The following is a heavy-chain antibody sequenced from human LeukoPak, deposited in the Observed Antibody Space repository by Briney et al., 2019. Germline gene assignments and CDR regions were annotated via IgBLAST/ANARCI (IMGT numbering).Heavy chain of an antibody. CDR3: ASGRQLGY. CDR2: ISYDGSNK. J-gene: IGHJ4*02. D-gene: IGHD6-13*01. V-gene: IGHV3-30*04. CDR1: GFTFSSYA. Sequence: GSLRLSCAASGFTFSSYAMHWVRQAPGKGLEWVAVISYDGSNKYYADSVKGRFTISRDNARNSLYLQMNSLRAEDTAVYYCASGRQLGYWGQGTLVTVSS.